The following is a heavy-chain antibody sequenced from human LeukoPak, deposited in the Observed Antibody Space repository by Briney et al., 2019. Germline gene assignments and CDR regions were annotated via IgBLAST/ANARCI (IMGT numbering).Heavy chain of an antibody. CDR1: GFTFSSYW. J-gene: IGHJ4*02. Sequence: AGGSLRLSCAASGFTFSSYWMSWVRQAPGKGLEWVANINQDGSEQYYVDSVKGRFTISRDNTKNSLYLQMNSLRAEDTAVYYRARVGYCSTTSCYWRAFDYWGQGTLVTVSS. CDR3: ARVGYCSTTSCYWRAFDY. V-gene: IGHV3-7*01. CDR2: INQDGSEQ. D-gene: IGHD2-2*01.